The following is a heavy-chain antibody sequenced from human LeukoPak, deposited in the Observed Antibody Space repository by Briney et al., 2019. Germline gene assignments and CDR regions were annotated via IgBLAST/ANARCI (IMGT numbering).Heavy chain of an antibody. CDR1: GFTFSSYG. V-gene: IGHV3-33*01. J-gene: IGHJ2*01. Sequence: GGSLRLSCAASGFTFSSYGMHWVRQAPGKGLEWVAVIWNEGSNKYYAGSVKGRFTISRDNSKNTLYLQMNSLRAEDTAVYYCARGIELRFLEWLPYSDWYFDLWGRGTLVTVSS. D-gene: IGHD3-3*01. CDR2: IWNEGSNK. CDR3: ARGIELRFLEWLPYSDWYFDL.